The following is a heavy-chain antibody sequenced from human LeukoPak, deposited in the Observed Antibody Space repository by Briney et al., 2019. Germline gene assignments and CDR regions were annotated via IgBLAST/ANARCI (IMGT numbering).Heavy chain of an antibody. D-gene: IGHD4-11*01. J-gene: IGHJ4*02. V-gene: IGHV4-34*01. Sequence: PSETLSLTCAVYGESFSGCYWSWIRQSPGKGLEWIGEINHSGSTNYNPSLKSRVTILVDTSKNQFSLKLSSVTAADTAVYFCARRVGQKTTVDYWGQGTLVTVSS. CDR3: ARRVGQKTTVDY. CDR1: GESFSGCY. CDR2: INHSGST.